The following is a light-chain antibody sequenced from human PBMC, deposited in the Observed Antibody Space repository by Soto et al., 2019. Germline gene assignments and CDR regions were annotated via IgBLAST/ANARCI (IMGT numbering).Light chain of an antibody. CDR2: DAS. Sequence: EIVLTQSPATLSLSPGERATFSCRASQSVSIYLAWYQQKPGQAPRLLIYDASNRATGIPARFSGSGSGTDFTLTTSSLEPEDFAVYYCQLRSNWPPMYTFGQGTKLEIK. J-gene: IGKJ2*01. CDR1: QSVSIY. CDR3: QLRSNWPPMYT. V-gene: IGKV3-11*01.